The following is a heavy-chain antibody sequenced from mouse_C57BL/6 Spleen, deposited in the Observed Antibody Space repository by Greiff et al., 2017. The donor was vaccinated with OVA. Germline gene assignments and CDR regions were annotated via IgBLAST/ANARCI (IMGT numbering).Heavy chain of an antibody. Sequence: QVQLKESGAELARPGASVKLSCKASGYTFTSYGISWVKQSTGQGLEWIGEIYPRSGNTYYNEKFKGKATLTADKSSSTAYMELRSLTSEDSAVYFCARLIYYDYDGGYYAMDYWGQGTSVTVSS. CDR1: GYTFTSYG. J-gene: IGHJ4*01. CDR2: IYPRSGNT. CDR3: ARLIYYDYDGGYYAMDY. D-gene: IGHD2-4*01. V-gene: IGHV1-81*01.